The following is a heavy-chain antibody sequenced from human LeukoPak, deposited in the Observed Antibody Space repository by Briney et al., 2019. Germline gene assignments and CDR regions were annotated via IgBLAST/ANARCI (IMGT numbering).Heavy chain of an antibody. CDR1: GYTFTSYD. V-gene: IGHV1-8*01. Sequence: ASVKVSCKASGYTFTSYDINWVRQATGQGLEWMGWMNPNSGNTGYAQKFQGRVTMTRNTSISTAYMELSSLRSEDTAVCYCATAPPHCTNGVCYSLGYWGQGTLVTVSS. CDR2: MNPNSGNT. CDR3: ATAPPHCTNGVCYSLGY. D-gene: IGHD2-8*01. J-gene: IGHJ4*02.